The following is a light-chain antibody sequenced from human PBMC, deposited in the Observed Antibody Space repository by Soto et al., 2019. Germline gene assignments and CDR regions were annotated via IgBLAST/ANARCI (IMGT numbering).Light chain of an antibody. J-gene: IGKJ4*01. CDR3: QQRNTWPLT. CDR2: DAS. V-gene: IGKV3-11*01. Sequence: EIVLTQSPATLSLSPGERATLSCRASQSVYNFLAWYQQKPGRAPSLLIYDASNRATGIPARFSGSGSGTDFTLTISSLEPEDFAVYYCQQRNTWPLTFGGGTKVEV. CDR1: QSVYNF.